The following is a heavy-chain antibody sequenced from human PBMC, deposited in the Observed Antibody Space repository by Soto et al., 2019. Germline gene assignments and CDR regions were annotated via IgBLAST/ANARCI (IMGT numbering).Heavy chain of an antibody. Sequence: ASVKVSCKASGYTFTSYDINWVRQATGQGLEWMGWMNPNSGNTGYAQKFQGRVTMTRNTSISTAYMELSSLRSEDTAVYYCARVCNRVAVAGTKRCVWIDPWGQGTLVTVSS. V-gene: IGHV1-8*01. CDR1: GYTFTSYD. CDR3: ARVCNRVAVAGTKRCVWIDP. CDR2: MNPNSGNT. J-gene: IGHJ5*02. D-gene: IGHD6-19*01.